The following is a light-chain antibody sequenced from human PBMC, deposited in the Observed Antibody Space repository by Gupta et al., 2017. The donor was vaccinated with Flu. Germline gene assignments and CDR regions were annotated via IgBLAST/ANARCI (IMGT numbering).Light chain of an antibody. CDR1: QSVLYSSNNKNY. CDR2: WAS. J-gene: IGKJ4*01. V-gene: IGKV4-1*01. Sequence: SLGERATINCKSSQSVLYSSNNKNYLAWYQQKAGQPPKLLIYWASTRESGVPERFSGTGSGTDFTLTISSLQAEDVAVYYCQQYDSTPLTFGGGTKVEIK. CDR3: QQYDSTPLT.